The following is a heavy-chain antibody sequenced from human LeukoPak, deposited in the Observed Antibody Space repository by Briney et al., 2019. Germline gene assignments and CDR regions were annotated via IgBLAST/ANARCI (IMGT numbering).Heavy chain of an antibody. V-gene: IGHV3-23*01. J-gene: IGHJ4*02. Sequence: GESLRLSCTASAFAFSNHAMSWARQAPGKGLEWVSSISISGGTTYYADSVKGRFTISRDNSKNTLYLQMNSLRAEDTAVYYCAKDGSYYDFDYWGQGTLVTVS. CDR1: AFAFSNHA. D-gene: IGHD1-26*01. CDR3: AKDGSYYDFDY. CDR2: ISISGGTT.